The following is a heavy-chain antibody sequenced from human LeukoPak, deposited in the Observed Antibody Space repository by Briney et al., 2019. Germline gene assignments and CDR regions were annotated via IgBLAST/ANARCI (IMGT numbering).Heavy chain of an antibody. CDR3: ASGKFHDFWTAFEDAFDV. CDR2: IKQDGSEE. D-gene: IGHD3/OR15-3a*01. J-gene: IGHJ3*01. V-gene: IGHV3-7*01. Sequence: GGSLRLSCAASGFTFSSYWMNWVRQSPGKGLEWVANIKQDGSEEFYVHSVKGRFTISRDNAKNSLYLQMNSLRAEDTALYYCASGKFHDFWTAFEDAFDVWGQGTMVTVSS. CDR1: GFTFSSYW.